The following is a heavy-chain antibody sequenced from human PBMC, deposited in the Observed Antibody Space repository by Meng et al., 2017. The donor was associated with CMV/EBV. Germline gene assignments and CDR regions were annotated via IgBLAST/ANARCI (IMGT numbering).Heavy chain of an antibody. CDR2: MNPNGGNT. Sequence: FASYDIYSGRQATGQGLEWMGWMNPNGGNTGYAQDFQDRVTITRSASITTAYMELSSLRSEDTAVYYCARGSADAGSTGGAAGLFDYWGQGTLVTVSS. J-gene: IGHJ4*02. CDR1: FASYD. V-gene: IGHV1-8*03. D-gene: IGHD3-10*01. CDR3: ARGSADAGSTGGAAGLFDY.